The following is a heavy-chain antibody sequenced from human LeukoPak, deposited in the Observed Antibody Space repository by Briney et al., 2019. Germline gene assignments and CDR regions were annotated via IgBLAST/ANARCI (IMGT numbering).Heavy chain of an antibody. CDR2: IYYSGST. D-gene: IGHD4-17*01. CDR1: GDSISSGDYY. J-gene: IGHJ3*02. CDR3: ARDLRNDAFDI. V-gene: IGHV4-61*10. Sequence: SETLSLTCTVSGDSISSGDYYWSWIRQPAGKGLEWIGSIYYSGSTYYNPSLKSRVTISVDTSKNQFSLKLSSVTAADTAVYYCARDLRNDAFDIWGQGTMVTVSS.